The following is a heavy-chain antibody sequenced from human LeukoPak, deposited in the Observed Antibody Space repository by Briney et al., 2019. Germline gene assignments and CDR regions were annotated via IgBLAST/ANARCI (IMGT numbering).Heavy chain of an antibody. CDR3: ARDEVSYDSSGYKPFDY. Sequence: ASVKVSCKASGYTFTGYYMHWVRQAPGQGLEWMGWINPNSGGTNYAQKFQGRVTMTRDTSISTAYMELSRLRSDDTAVYYCARDEVSYDSSGYKPFDYWGQGTLVTVYS. CDR1: GYTFTGYY. J-gene: IGHJ4*02. CDR2: INPNSGGT. V-gene: IGHV1-2*02. D-gene: IGHD3-22*01.